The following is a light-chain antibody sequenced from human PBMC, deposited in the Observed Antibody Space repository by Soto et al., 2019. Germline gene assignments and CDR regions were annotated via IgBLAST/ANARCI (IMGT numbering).Light chain of an antibody. J-gene: IGLJ3*02. CDR2: GNS. V-gene: IGLV1-40*01. Sequence: QSVLTQLASVSGAPGQRVTISCTGTSSNIGADDDVDWYQQLPGTAPKLLIYGNSIRPSGVPDRFSGSKSGTTASLAITGLQAEDEADYYCQSYASGVSALVFGGGTKLTVL. CDR3: QSYASGVSALV. CDR1: SSNIGADDD.